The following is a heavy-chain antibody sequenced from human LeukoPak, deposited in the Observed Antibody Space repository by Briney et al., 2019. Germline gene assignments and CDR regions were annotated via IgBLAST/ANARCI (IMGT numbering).Heavy chain of an antibody. CDR2: INHSGST. D-gene: IGHD5-12*01. J-gene: IGHJ4*02. V-gene: IGHV4-34*01. Sequence: SETLSLACAVYGGSFSGYYWSWIRQPPGKGLEWIGEINHSGSTNYNPSLKSRVTISVDTSKNQFSLKLSSVTAADTAVYYCARHAESGYDRFDYWDQGTLVTVSS. CDR1: GGSFSGYY. CDR3: ARHAESGYDRFDY.